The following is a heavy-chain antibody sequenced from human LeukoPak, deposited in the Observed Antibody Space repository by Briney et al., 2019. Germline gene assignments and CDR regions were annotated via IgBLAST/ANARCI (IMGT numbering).Heavy chain of an antibody. J-gene: IGHJ4*02. D-gene: IGHD1-1*01. CDR2: IHPSGTT. CDR1: GFSIRSGYY. Sequence: PSETLSLTCVVSGFSIRSGYYWGWIRQPPGKGLECIGNIHPSGTTFFNSSLNSRVTMSIDTSKNQFSLKLTSVTAADTAVYYCAREVERRIVNWGQGILVTVSS. CDR3: AREVERRIVN. V-gene: IGHV4-38-2*02.